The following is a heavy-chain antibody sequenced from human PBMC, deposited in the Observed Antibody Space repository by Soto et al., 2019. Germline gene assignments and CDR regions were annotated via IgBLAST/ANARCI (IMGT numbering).Heavy chain of an antibody. CDR1: GFTFSSYS. J-gene: IGHJ4*02. CDR3: ARTYPYFDY. D-gene: IGHD3-16*01. CDR2: ISSSSSTI. Sequence: GGSLRLSCAASGFTFSSYSMNWVRQAPGKGLEWVSYISSSSSTIYYADSVKGRFTISRDNAKNSLYLQMNSLRAEDTAVYYCARTYPYFDYWGQGTLVTVSS. V-gene: IGHV3-48*01.